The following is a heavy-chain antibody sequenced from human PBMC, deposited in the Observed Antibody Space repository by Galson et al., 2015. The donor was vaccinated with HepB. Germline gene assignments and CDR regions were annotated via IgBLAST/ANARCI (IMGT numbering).Heavy chain of an antibody. CDR1: GFTVSSNY. D-gene: IGHD3-10*01. CDR2: IYSGGST. J-gene: IGHJ5*02. Sequence: SLRLSCAASGFTVSSNYMSWVRQAPGKGLEWVSVIYSGGSTYYADSVKGRFTISRGNSKNTLYLQMNSLRAEDTAVYYCARVTSYGSGSYWFDPWGQGTLVTVSS. CDR3: ARVTSYGSGSYWFDP. V-gene: IGHV3-66*01.